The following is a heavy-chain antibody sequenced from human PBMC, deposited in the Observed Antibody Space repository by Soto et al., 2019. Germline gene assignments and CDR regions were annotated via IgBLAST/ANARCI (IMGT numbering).Heavy chain of an antibody. CDR2: IYSGGST. J-gene: IGHJ4*02. CDR1: GFTVSSNY. V-gene: IGHV3-53*04. Sequence: EVQLVESGGGLVQPGGSLRLSCAASGFTVSSNYMSWVRQAPGQGLEWVSVIYSGGSTYYADSLMVRFTIARHNSKNTLYLQMNSLRAEDTAVYYCARGSASGGDYWGQGTLVTVSS. D-gene: IGHD2-2*01. CDR3: ARGSASGGDY.